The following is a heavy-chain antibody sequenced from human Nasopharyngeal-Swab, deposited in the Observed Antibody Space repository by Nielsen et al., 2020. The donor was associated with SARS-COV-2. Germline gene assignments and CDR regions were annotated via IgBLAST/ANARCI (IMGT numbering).Heavy chain of an antibody. J-gene: IGHJ3*02. V-gene: IGHV3-20*03. CDR1: GFPFDDYG. CDR2: INWNGGSI. Sequence: GESLKISFAASGFPFDDYGMNWVRQAPGKGLEWVAGINWNGGSIGYADSVRGRFTISRDNAKNSLYLQLNSLRAEDTAFYYCARDRGDGYNLGAFDIWGQGTMVTVSS. D-gene: IGHD5-24*01. CDR3: ARDRGDGYNLGAFDI.